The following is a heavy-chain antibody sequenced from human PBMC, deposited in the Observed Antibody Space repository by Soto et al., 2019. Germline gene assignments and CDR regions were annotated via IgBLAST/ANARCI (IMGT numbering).Heavy chain of an antibody. CDR3: AKDQNIVVVVAATFVFDY. J-gene: IGHJ4*02. V-gene: IGHV3-23*01. Sequence: PGGTLRLCCAASGFTFSSYAMSWVRQAPGKGLEWVSAISGSGGSTYYADSVKGRFTISRDNSKNTLYLQMNSLRAEDTAVYYCAKDQNIVVVVAATFVFDYWGQGTLVTVSS. D-gene: IGHD2-15*01. CDR1: GFTFSSYA. CDR2: ISGSGGST.